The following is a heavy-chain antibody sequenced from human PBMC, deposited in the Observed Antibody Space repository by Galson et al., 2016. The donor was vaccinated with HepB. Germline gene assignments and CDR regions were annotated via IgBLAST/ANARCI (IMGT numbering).Heavy chain of an antibody. CDR3: ARGVAPWALGSLGFHMDV. CDR1: GDSVSTKSAA. V-gene: IGHV6-1*01. D-gene: IGHD1-26*01. CDR2: TYYRSKWYN. Sequence: CAISGDSVSTKSAAWNWIRQSPSRGLEWLGRTYYRSKWYNEYAVSVQSRTTINPDTSRNQFSLQLNSVTLEDTAVYYCARGVAPWALGSLGFHMDVWGQGTTVTVSS. J-gene: IGHJ6*02.